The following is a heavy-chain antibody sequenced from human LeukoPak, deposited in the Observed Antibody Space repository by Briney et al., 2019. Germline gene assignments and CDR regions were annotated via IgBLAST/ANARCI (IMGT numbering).Heavy chain of an antibody. V-gene: IGHV1-69*06. J-gene: IGHJ4*02. CDR2: IIPIFGTA. D-gene: IGHD6-19*01. CDR1: GGTFSSYA. CDR3: ARVGSSIAVAGRLDY. Sequence: SVKVSCKASGGTFSSYAISWVRQAPGQGLEWMGGIIPIFGTANYAQKFQGRVTITADRSTSTAYMELSSLRSEDTAVYYCARVGSSIAVAGRLDYWGQGTLVTVSS.